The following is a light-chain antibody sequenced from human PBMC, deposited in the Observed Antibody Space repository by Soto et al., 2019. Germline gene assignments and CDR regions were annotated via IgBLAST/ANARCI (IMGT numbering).Light chain of an antibody. CDR3: QRYSGYPFT. Sequence: DIQMTQSPSTLSASVGDRVTITCRASQSISSWLAWYQQKPGKAPKLLIYKASSLESGVPSRFSGSGSGTEFTLTISSLKPDDFATYFCQRYSGYPFTFGPGTKVDIK. CDR1: QSISSW. J-gene: IGKJ3*01. CDR2: KAS. V-gene: IGKV1-5*03.